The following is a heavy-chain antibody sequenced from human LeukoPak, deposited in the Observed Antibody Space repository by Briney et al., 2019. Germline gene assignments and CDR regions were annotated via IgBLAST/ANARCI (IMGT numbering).Heavy chain of an antibody. Sequence: PGGSLRLSCAASGFTFSSYWMSWVRQAPGKGLEWVANIKQDGSEKYYVDSVKGRFTISRDNAKNSLYLQMNSLRAEDTAVYYCARDRGSGSYFAPGYWGQGTLVTVSS. CDR1: GFTFSSYW. CDR2: IKQDGSEK. V-gene: IGHV3-7*01. J-gene: IGHJ4*02. D-gene: IGHD1-26*01. CDR3: ARDRGSGSYFAPGY.